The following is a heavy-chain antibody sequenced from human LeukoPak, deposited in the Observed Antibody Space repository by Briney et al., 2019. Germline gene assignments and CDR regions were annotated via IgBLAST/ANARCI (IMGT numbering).Heavy chain of an antibody. CDR2: IYYSGST. V-gene: IGHV4-30-4*01. Sequence: PSQTLSLTCTVSGGSISSGDYYWSWIRQPPGKGLEWIGYIYYSGSTYYNPSLKSRVTISVDTSKNQFSLKLSSVTAADTAVYYCASWGSSGWYYYYYGMDVWGQGTTVTVSS. J-gene: IGHJ6*02. D-gene: IGHD6-19*01. CDR1: GGSISSGDYY. CDR3: ASWGSSGWYYYYYGMDV.